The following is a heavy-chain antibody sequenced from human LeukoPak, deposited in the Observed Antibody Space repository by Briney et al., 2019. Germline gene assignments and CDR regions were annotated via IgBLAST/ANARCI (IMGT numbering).Heavy chain of an antibody. V-gene: IGHV1-3*01. CDR3: ARGDIVVVPATPSGFDP. CDR2: INAGNGNT. CDR1: GYTFTSYA. D-gene: IGHD2-2*01. J-gene: IGHJ5*02. Sequence: ASVKVSCKASGYTFTSYAMHWVRQAPGQRLEWMGWINAGNGNTKYSQKFQGRVTITRDTSASTAYMELSSLRSEDTAVYYCARGDIVVVPATPSGFDPWGQGALVTVSS.